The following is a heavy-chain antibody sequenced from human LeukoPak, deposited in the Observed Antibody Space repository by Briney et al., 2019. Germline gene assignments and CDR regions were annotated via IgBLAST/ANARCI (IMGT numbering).Heavy chain of an antibody. D-gene: IGHD6-13*01. J-gene: IGHJ6*03. CDR2: IFYDGSP. CDR3: ARDRIGFHSSPGAYYYYMDV. V-gene: IGHV4-39*02. Sequence: SETLSLTCTVSSGSISNSNYYWGWIRQPPGKGLEWIGSIFYDGSPDYNPSLKSRVTISVDTSKNQFSLKVNSVTAADTAVYYCARDRIGFHSSPGAYYYYMDVWGKGTTVTVSS. CDR1: SGSISNSNYY.